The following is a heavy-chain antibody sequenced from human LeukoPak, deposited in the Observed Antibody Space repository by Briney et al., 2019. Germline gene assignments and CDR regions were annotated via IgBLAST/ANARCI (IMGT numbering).Heavy chain of an antibody. D-gene: IGHD4-17*01. CDR1: GASITIYY. Sequence: SETLSLTCIVSGASITIYYWSWLRQPPGKGLEWIGYVHYSGSTNYNPSLKSRVTISVDTSKTQFSLKLSSVTAADTAVYYCARHDYGATRDYWGQGTLVTVSS. V-gene: IGHV4-59*08. CDR2: VHYSGST. CDR3: ARHDYGATRDY. J-gene: IGHJ4*02.